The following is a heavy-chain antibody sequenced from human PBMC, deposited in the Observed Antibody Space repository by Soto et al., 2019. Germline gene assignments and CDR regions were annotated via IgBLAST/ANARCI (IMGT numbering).Heavy chain of an antibody. J-gene: IGHJ4*02. D-gene: IGHD1-26*01. CDR2: IKSKTDGGTT. CDR3: ARVVISGSYLDY. Sequence: GGSLRLSCAASGFTFSNAWMNWVRQAPGKGLEWVGRIKSKTDGGTTDYTAPVKSRFNISRDDSKNTLYLQMNSLKTEDTAVYYCARVVISGSYLDYWGQGTLVTVSS. V-gene: IGHV3-15*07. CDR1: GFTFSNAW.